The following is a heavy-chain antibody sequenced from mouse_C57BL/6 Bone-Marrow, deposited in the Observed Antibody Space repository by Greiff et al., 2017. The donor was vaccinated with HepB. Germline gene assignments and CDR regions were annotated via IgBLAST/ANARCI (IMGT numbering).Heavy chain of an antibody. Sequence: VQRVESGAELARPGASVKLSCKASGYTFTSYGISWVKQRTGQGLEWIGEIYPRSGNTYYNEKFKGKATLTADKSSSTAYMELRSLTSEDSAVYFCARKGSNYDYWGQGTTLTVSS. J-gene: IGHJ2*01. CDR3: ARKGSNYDY. CDR2: IYPRSGNT. V-gene: IGHV1-81*01. CDR1: GYTFTSYG. D-gene: IGHD2-5*01.